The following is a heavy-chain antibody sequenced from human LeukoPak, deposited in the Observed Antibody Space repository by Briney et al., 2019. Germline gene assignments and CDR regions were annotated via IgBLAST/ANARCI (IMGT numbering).Heavy chain of an antibody. V-gene: IGHV3-21*01. CDR1: GFTFSTYS. CDR2: ISGSSIYI. CDR3: ARDPPYSDSSGYYYDY. D-gene: IGHD3-22*01. J-gene: IGHJ4*02. Sequence: GGSLRLSCAASGFTFSTYSMNWVRQAPGKGLEWVSSISGSSIYIYYADSVKGRFTISRDNAKNSLYLQMNSLRAEDTAMYYCARDPPYSDSSGYYYDYWGQGTLVTVSS.